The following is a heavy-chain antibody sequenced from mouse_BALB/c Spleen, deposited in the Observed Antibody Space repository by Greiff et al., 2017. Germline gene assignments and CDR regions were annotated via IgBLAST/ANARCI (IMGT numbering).Heavy chain of an antibody. Sequence: VQLKQSGAELAKPGASVKMSCKASGYTFTSYWMHWVKQRPGQGLEWIGYINPSTGYTEYNQKFKDKATLTADKSSSTAYMQLSSLTSEDSAVYYCARDGAFARFFAYWGQGTLVTVSA. J-gene: IGHJ3*01. CDR3: ARDGAFARFFAY. V-gene: IGHV1-7*01. CDR2: INPSTGYT. CDR1: GYTFTSYW.